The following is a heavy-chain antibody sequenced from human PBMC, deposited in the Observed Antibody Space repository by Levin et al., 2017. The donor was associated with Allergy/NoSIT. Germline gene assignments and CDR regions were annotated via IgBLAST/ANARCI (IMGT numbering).Heavy chain of an antibody. V-gene: IGHV3-23*01. CDR3: ATGSGFWSGSHYYFHY. Sequence: TGGSLRLSCAAPGLSFSNYAMTWVRQAPGRGLEWVSAIGGSGGSTYYADSVKGRCTISRDNSKNTLFLQMNSLRAEDTAVYYCATGSGFWSGSHYYFHYWGQGTLVTVSS. J-gene: IGHJ4*02. D-gene: IGHD3-3*01. CDR1: GLSFSNYA. CDR2: IGGSGGST.